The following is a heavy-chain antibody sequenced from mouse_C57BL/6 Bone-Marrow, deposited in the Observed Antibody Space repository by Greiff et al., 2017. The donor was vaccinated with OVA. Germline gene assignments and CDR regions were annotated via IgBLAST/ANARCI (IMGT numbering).Heavy chain of an antibody. Sequence: VQGVESGAELARPGASVKLSCKASGYTFTSYGISWVKQRTGQGLEWIGEIYPRSGNTYYNEKFKGKGTLTEDKSSSTAYMELRSLTSEDSAVYFCAREEVYYSNFAYWGQGTLVTVSA. J-gene: IGHJ3*01. CDR3: AREEVYYSNFAY. D-gene: IGHD2-5*01. CDR2: IYPRSGNT. V-gene: IGHV1-81*01. CDR1: GYTFTSYG.